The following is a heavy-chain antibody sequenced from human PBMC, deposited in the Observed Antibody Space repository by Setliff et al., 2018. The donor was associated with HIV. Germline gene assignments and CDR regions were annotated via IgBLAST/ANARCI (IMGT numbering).Heavy chain of an antibody. D-gene: IGHD3-22*01. CDR2: INPNSGGT. CDR1: GDTFTDYY. Sequence: ASVKVSCKASGDTFTDYYFHWLRQAPGQGLEWMGRINPNSGGTNYAQKFRGRVTMTRATSISTVYMELSSLTSDDTAVYYCAAGLNYYDRSGLGAWGQGTLVTVSS. J-gene: IGHJ5*02. V-gene: IGHV1-2*06. CDR3: AAGLNYYDRSGLGA.